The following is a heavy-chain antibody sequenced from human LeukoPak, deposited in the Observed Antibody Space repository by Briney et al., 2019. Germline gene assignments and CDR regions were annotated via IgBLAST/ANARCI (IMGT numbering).Heavy chain of an antibody. V-gene: IGHV4-39*07. D-gene: IGHD3-10*01. J-gene: IGHJ5*02. CDR2: ITHSGST. Sequence: MASETLSLTCTVSGGSISISNYYWGWIRQPPGKGLEWIGEITHSGSTNYNPSLKSRVTISVDTSKSQFSLKLSSVTAADTAIYYCARGGYYGSGNDFRFDPWGQGTLVTVSS. CDR1: GGSISISNYY. CDR3: ARGGYYGSGNDFRFDP.